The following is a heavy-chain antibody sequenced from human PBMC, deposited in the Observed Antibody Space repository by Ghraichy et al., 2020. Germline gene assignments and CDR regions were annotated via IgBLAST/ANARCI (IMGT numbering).Heavy chain of an antibody. D-gene: IGHD6-19*01. J-gene: IGHJ4*02. CDR1: GGSFSGYY. CDR3: ASRLRRAVAGTVGDY. CDR2: INHSGST. Sequence: SQTLSLTCAVYGGSFSGYYWSWIRQPPGKGLEWIGEINHSGSTNYNPSLKSRVTISVDTSKNQFSLKLSSVTAADTAVYYCASRLRRAVAGTVGDYWGQGTLVTVSS. V-gene: IGHV4-34*01.